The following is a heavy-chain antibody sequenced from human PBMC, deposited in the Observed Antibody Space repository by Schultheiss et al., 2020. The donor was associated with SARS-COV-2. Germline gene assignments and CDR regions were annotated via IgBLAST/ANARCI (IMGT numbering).Heavy chain of an antibody. CDR3: AREAGLELPFGP. J-gene: IGHJ5*02. CDR2: IYYSGST. CDR1: GGSISSYY. V-gene: IGHV4-4*07. Sequence: SQTLSLTCTVSGGSISSYYWSWIRQPAGKGLEWIGRIYYSGSTNYNPSLKSRVTISVDTSKNQFSLKLSSVTAADTAVYYCAREAGLELPFGPWGQGTLVTVPQ. D-gene: IGHD1-7*01.